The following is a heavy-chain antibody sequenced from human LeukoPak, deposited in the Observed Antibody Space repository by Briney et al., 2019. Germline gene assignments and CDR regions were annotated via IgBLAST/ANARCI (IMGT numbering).Heavy chain of an antibody. Sequence: GGSLRLSCAASGFTFSSYAMHWVRQAPGKGLEWVSRINSDGSSTSYADSVKGRFTISRDNAKNTLYLQMNSLRAEDTAVYYCARDQYYYYGMDVWGQGTTVTVSS. CDR1: GFTFSSYA. CDR3: ARDQYYYYGMDV. J-gene: IGHJ6*02. V-gene: IGHV3-74*01. CDR2: INSDGSST.